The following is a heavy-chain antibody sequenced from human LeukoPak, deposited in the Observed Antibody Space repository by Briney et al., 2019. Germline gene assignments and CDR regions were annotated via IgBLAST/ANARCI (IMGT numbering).Heavy chain of an antibody. CDR1: GYTFTSYG. CDR3: ARECFGSSGPWCFDL. V-gene: IGHV1-18*01. D-gene: IGHD3-22*01. J-gene: IGHJ2*01. CDR2: ISAYNGNT. Sequence: GASVKVSCKASGYTFTSYGISWVRQAPGQGLEGMGWISAYNGNTNYAQKLQGRVTMTTDTSTSTAYMELRSLRSDDTAVYYCARECFGSSGPWCFDLWGRGTLVTVSS.